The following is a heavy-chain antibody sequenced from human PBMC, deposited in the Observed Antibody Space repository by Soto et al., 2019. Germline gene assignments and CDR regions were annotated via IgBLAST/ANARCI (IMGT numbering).Heavy chain of an antibody. CDR1: GFTFSSYA. D-gene: IGHD7-27*01. J-gene: IGHJ6*02. V-gene: IGHV3-30-3*01. CDR2: ISYDGSNK. CDR3: AKGHLGGLDV. Sequence: QVQLVESGGGVVQPGRSLRLSCAASGFTFSSYAMHWVRQAPGKGLEWVAVISYDGSNKYYADSVKGRFTISRDNSENTLYLQMNSLRAEDTAVYYCAKGHLGGLDVWGPGTTVTVSS.